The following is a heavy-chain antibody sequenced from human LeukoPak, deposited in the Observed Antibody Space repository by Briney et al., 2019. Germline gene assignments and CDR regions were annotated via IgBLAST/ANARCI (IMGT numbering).Heavy chain of an antibody. Sequence: GASVKVSCKASGYTFTSYGISWVRQAPGQGLEWMGWISAYNGNTNYAQKLQGRVTMTTDTSTSTAYMELRSLRSDDTAVYYCARDGKHDFWSGNYYYYYGMDVWGQGTTVTVSS. J-gene: IGHJ6*02. CDR3: ARDGKHDFWSGNYYYYYGMDV. V-gene: IGHV1-18*01. CDR2: ISAYNGNT. D-gene: IGHD3-3*01. CDR1: GYTFTSYG.